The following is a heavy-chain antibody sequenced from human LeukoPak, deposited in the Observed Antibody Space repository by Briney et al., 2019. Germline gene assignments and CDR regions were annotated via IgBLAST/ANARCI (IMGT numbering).Heavy chain of an antibody. J-gene: IGHJ6*03. CDR3: AREVGLAVPAAMAYYYYYMDV. V-gene: IGHV3-21*01. CDR2: ISSSSSYI. Sequence: GGSLRLSCAASGFTFSSYSMNWVRQAPGKGLEWVSSISSSSSYIYYADSVKGRFTISRDNAKNSLYLQMNSLRAEDTAVYYCAREVGLAVPAAMAYYYYYMDVWGKGTTVTVSS. CDR1: GFTFSSYS. D-gene: IGHD2-2*01.